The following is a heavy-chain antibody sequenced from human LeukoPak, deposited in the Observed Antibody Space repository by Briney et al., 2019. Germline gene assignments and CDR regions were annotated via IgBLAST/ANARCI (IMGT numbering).Heavy chain of an antibody. CDR1: GFTVSSNY. Sequence: GGSLRLSCAASGFTVSSNYMSWVRQAPGKGLEWVSVIFSGGSMFYADSVRGRFSISRDNSENTVYLQMNSLRADDTAVYYCARGTPRGYFDSWGQGTLVTVSS. CDR2: IFSGGSM. CDR3: ARGTPRGYFDS. V-gene: IGHV3-66*01. D-gene: IGHD2-15*01. J-gene: IGHJ4*02.